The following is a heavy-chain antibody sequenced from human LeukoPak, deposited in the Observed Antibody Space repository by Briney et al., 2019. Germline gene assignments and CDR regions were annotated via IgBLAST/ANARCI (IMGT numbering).Heavy chain of an antibody. V-gene: IGHV4-59*01. CDR2: IYYSGST. Sequence: SETLSLTCTVSGGSISSYYWSWIRQPPGKGLEWIGYIYYSGSTNYNPSLKSRVTISVDTSKNLFSLKLNSVTAADTAVYYCARDAVLIGNCGGASCPAGWYFDLWGRGTLVTVSS. D-gene: IGHD2-15*01. CDR3: ARDAVLIGNCGGASCPAGWYFDL. J-gene: IGHJ2*01. CDR1: GGSISSYY.